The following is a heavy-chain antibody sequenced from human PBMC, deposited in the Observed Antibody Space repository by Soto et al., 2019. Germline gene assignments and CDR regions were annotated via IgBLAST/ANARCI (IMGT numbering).Heavy chain of an antibody. D-gene: IGHD7-27*01. Sequence: ASVKVSCKASGYTFSSYAMHWVRQAPGQRLEWMGWINAGYGNTRSSQKFQDRVTISRDTSASTAYMELTSLRSEDTAVYYCARDTGDGTFDFWGQGTLVTVSS. J-gene: IGHJ4*02. CDR3: ARDTGDGTFDF. CDR1: GYTFSSYA. CDR2: INAGYGNT. V-gene: IGHV1-3*01.